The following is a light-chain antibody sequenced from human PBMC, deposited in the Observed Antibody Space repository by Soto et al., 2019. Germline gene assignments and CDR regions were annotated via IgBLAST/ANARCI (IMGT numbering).Light chain of an antibody. Sequence: EIQMTLSLCTLSAVVRDRVTSTFRASQSISDWLAWYQQSPGKAPKLLISKASRLESGVPSRFSGSGSGTEFTLTINSLQPDDFATYYCDPYDSCGTFGQGSNVDI. CDR2: KAS. J-gene: IGKJ1*01. V-gene: IGKV1-5*03. CDR1: QSISDW. CDR3: DPYDSCGT.